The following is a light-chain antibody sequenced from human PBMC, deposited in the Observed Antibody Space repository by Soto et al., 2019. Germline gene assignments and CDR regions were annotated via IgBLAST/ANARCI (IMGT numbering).Light chain of an antibody. V-gene: IGKV3-11*01. J-gene: IGKJ1*01. CDR2: DAS. CDR1: QSVSGH. CDR3: QQYGSSGT. Sequence: EIVLTQSPATLSLSPGDRATLSCRAGQSVSGHLAWYQHKPGQAPRLLIHDASYRATGIPARFSGSGSGTDFTLTISSLEPEDFAVYYCQQYGSSGTFGQGTKVDIK.